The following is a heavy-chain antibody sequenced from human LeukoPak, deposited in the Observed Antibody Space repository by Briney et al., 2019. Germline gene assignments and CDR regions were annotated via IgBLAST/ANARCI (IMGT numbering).Heavy chain of an antibody. CDR3: ARFRPHGYYDTFDI. D-gene: IGHD5-18*01. V-gene: IGHV7-4-1*02. CDR2: INTNSGDP. Sequence: ASVKVSCKASGYTFTNYGVNWVRQAPGEGLEWMGWINTNSGDPTYDQGFTGRFVFSLDTSVSTAYLQISSLRAEDTAVYYCARFRPHGYYDTFDIWGQGTMVTVS. CDR1: GYTFTNYG. J-gene: IGHJ3*02.